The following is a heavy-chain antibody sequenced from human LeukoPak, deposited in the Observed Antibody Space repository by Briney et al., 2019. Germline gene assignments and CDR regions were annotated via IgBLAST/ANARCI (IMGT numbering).Heavy chain of an antibody. CDR2: ITSSGRFI. Sequence: NPGGSLRLSCAASGFSFSDYTVDWVRQAPGKGLEWVSSITSSGRFIYYADSVKGRFTVSRDNAKNSLYLQMNSLRAEDTAVYYCARGPSSRDRLPFDYWGQGTLVTVSS. D-gene: IGHD2-2*01. CDR3: ARGPSSRDRLPFDY. V-gene: IGHV3-21*01. J-gene: IGHJ4*02. CDR1: GFSFSDYT.